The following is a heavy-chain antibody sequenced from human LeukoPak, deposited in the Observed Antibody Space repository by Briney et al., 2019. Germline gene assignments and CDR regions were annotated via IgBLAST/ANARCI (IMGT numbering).Heavy chain of an antibody. J-gene: IGHJ4*02. CDR2: IKQDGSEK. CDR3: ARGRGWYDY. D-gene: IGHD6-19*01. V-gene: IGHV3-7*03. Sequence: GGSLRLSCADSGFTFSSYWMSWVRQAPGKGLEWVANIKQDGSEKYYVDSVKGRFTISRDNAKNSLYLQMNSLRVEDTAVYYCARGRGWYDYWGQGTLVTVSS. CDR1: GFTFSSYW.